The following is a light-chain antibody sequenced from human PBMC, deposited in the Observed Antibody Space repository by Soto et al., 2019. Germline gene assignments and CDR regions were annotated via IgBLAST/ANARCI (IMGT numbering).Light chain of an antibody. J-gene: IGKJ1*01. Sequence: LVLTQSQGTLSLPQGYRSTLSGWASQSVHSRYLSWYQQRVGQAPRLLIYSATTRATGSPDRFSGSGSCTDFTLTIIRLEPEDFAVYYCHQFDNSQWTFGQGTTVDIK. CDR3: HQFDNSQWT. V-gene: IGKV3-20*01. CDR1: QSVHSRY. CDR2: SAT.